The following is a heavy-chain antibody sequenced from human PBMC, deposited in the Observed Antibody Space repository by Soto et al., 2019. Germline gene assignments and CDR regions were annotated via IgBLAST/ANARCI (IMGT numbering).Heavy chain of an antibody. D-gene: IGHD1-26*01. J-gene: IGHJ5*02. Sequence: QEQLVESGGGVVQPGRSLRLSCAASGFTFRGYGMHWVRQAPGKGLEWVAVISYDENLKKYIDSVKGRFTISRDNSKNTLYLQMNDLRSDDTAVYYCAQGDRVGATEFDTWGQGTLVTVSS. V-gene: IGHV3-30*18. CDR1: GFTFRGYG. CDR2: ISYDENLK. CDR3: AQGDRVGATEFDT.